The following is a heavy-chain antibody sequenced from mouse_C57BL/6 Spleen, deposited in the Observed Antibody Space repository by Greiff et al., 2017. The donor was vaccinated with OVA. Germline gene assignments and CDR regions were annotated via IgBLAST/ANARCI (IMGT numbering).Heavy chain of an antibody. D-gene: IGHD2-4*01. Sequence: QVQLQQSGAELVKPGASVKLSCKASGYTFTSYWMHWVKQRPGQGLEWIGYINPSSGYTKYNQKFKGKATLTADKSSSTAYMQLSSLTYDASAVYYCARSPYDYDGYFDYWGQGTTLTVSS. CDR3: ARSPYDYDGYFDY. V-gene: IGHV1-7*01. CDR2: INPSSGYT. J-gene: IGHJ2*01. CDR1: GYTFTSYW.